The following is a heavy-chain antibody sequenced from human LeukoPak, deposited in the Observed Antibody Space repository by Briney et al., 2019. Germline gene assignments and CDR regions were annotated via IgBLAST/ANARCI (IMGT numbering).Heavy chain of an antibody. CDR1: LYSFTSYG. CDR3: AREITTGNFDY. D-gene: IGHD4-11*01. V-gene: IGHV1-18*01. CDR2: VSPYNGNT. Sequence: ASVNVSCKTSLYSFTSYGIIWLRQAPPQALEWTGWVSPYNGNTNYAQKLQGRVTMTTDTSTRTAYMELRSLRSDDTAVYFCAREITTGNFDYWGQGTLVTVSS. J-gene: IGHJ4*02.